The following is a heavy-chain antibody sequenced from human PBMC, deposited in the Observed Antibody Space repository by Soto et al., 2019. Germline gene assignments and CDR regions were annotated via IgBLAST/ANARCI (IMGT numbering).Heavy chain of an antibody. CDR3: ARGLYYYDSSGYYFDY. CDR2: IWFDGSNK. J-gene: IGHJ4*02. V-gene: IGHV3-33*03. D-gene: IGHD3-22*01. CDR1: GFTFSSYG. Sequence: GGSLRLSCAASGFTFSSYGVHWVRQAPGKGLQWVAVIWFDGSNKYYADSVKGRFTISRDSSKNTLYLQMNSLRAEDTAVYYCARGLYYYDSSGYYFDYWGQGTLVTVSS.